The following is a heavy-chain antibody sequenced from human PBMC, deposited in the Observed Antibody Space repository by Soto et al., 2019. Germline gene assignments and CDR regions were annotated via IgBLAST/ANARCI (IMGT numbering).Heavy chain of an antibody. J-gene: IGHJ6*01. Sequence: VGTLSLSCVASGFTFSDCAMPWVRKAPGKGLERVAIVSNDGTTTYQAKSANGRLTVSRDNSTNTLYLQMNNLTPEATATYYFARGQQKRSTSSNCFGPRGQGTMVTGPS. CDR3: ARGQQKRSTSSNCFGP. CDR1: GFTFSDCA. V-gene: IGHV3-30-3*01. CDR2: VSNDGTTT. D-gene: IGHD6-6*01.